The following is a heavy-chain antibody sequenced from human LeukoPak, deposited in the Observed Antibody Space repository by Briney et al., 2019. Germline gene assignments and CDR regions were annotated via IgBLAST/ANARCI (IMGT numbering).Heavy chain of an antibody. CDR1: GGTFSSYA. V-gene: IGHV1-69*04. D-gene: IGHD1-1*01. Sequence: SVKVSCKASGGTFSSYAISWGRQAPGQGLEWMGRIIPIFGIANYAQKFQGRVTITADKSTSTAYMELSSLRSEDTAVYYCARGFPQLERFDYWGQGTLVTVSS. CDR3: ARGFPQLERFDY. J-gene: IGHJ4*02. CDR2: IIPIFGIA.